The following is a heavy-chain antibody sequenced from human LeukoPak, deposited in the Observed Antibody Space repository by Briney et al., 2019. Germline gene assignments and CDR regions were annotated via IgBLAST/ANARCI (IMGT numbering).Heavy chain of an antibody. J-gene: IGHJ6*03. CDR3: VSHMDV. CDR2: ISGTSSTM. V-gene: IGHV3-48*01. CDR1: GFIFSNFW. Sequence: PGGSLRLSCAASGFIFSNFWMNWVRQAPGKGLEWLSYISGTSSTMFYADSVKGRFTISRDNAENSLYLQMNSLRAEDTAVYYCVSHMDVWGKGTTVTVSS. D-gene: IGHD5/OR15-5a*01.